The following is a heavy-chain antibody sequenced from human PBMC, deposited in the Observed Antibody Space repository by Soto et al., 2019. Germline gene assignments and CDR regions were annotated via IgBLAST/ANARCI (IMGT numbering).Heavy chain of an antibody. CDR3: AREYHSSGWYGRWFDP. V-gene: IGHV1-46*01. J-gene: IGHJ5*02. CDR2: INPSGGST. CDR1: GYTFTNYF. D-gene: IGHD6-19*01. Sequence: GASVKVSCKTSGYTFTNYFIHWVRQAPGQGLEWMGIINPSGGSTSYAQKFQGRVTMTRDTSTSTVYMELSSLRSEDTAVYYCAREYHSSGWYGRWFDPWGQGTLVTVSS.